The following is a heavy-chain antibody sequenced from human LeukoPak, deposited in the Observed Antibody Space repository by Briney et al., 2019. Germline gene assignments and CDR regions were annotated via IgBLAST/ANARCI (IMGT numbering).Heavy chain of an antibody. V-gene: IGHV4-4*07. CDR3: ARHYYYYMDV. CDR1: GGPISGYY. CDR2: IHASGIT. Sequence: SETLSLTCTVSGGPISGYYWSWIRRPAGKGLEWVGRIHASGITDYSPSLKSRITVSLDTSKNQFSLKLSSVTAADTAVYYCARHYYYYMDVWGKGTTVTVSS. J-gene: IGHJ6*03.